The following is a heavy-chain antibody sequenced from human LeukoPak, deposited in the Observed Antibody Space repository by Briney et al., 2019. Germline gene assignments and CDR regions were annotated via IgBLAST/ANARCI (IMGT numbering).Heavy chain of an antibody. CDR3: ATGRSMPT. V-gene: IGHV3-7*01. CDR2: INEDGSQK. J-gene: IGHJ5*02. CDR1: GFSFSNYW. D-gene: IGHD2-2*01. Sequence: GGSLRLSCSVSGFSFSNYWMSWVRQAPGKGLEWVASINEDGSQKQYVDSVKGRYTISRDNAKNSLYLQVNSLRAEDTAVYYCATGRSMPTWGQGTLVTVSS.